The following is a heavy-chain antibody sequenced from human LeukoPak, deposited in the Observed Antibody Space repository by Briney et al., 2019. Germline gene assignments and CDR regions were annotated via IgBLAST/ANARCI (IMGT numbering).Heavy chain of an antibody. V-gene: IGHV3-33*01. D-gene: IGHD4-17*01. Sequence: GGSLRLSCAASGFTFSSYGMHWVRQAPGKGLEWVAVIWYNGSNKYYTDSVKGRFTISRDNSKNTLYLKMNSLRAEDTAVYFCARGPLYDYGDYHFDYWGQGTLVTVSS. CDR3: ARGPLYDYGDYHFDY. CDR1: GFTFSSYG. J-gene: IGHJ4*02. CDR2: IWYNGSNK.